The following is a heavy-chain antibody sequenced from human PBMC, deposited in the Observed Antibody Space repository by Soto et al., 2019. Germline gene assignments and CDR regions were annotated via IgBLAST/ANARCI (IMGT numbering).Heavy chain of an antibody. V-gene: IGHV3-48*02. J-gene: IGHJ6*02. CDR1: GFAFSTYS. Sequence: PGGSLRLSCAASGFAFSTYSVNWVRQAPGKGLEWVSHISSTSTTINYADSVRGRFTISRDNAKNSLYLQMNSLRDEDTAVYYCARARCTSTSCYRGMDVWGQGTMVTVSS. D-gene: IGHD2-2*02. CDR2: ISSTSTTI. CDR3: ARARCTSTSCYRGMDV.